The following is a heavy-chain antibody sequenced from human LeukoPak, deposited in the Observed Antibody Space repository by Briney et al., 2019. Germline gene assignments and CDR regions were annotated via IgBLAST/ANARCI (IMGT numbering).Heavy chain of an antibody. CDR2: INPNSGGT. Sequence: ASVKVSCKASGYTFTGYYMHWVRQAPGQGLEWMGWINPNSGGTNYAQKFQGRVTMTRDTSNSTAYMELSRLRSDDTAVYYCARVRVATTYNWFDPWGQGTLVTVSS. V-gene: IGHV1-2*02. J-gene: IGHJ5*02. CDR3: ARVRVATTYNWFDP. CDR1: GYTFTGYY. D-gene: IGHD5-12*01.